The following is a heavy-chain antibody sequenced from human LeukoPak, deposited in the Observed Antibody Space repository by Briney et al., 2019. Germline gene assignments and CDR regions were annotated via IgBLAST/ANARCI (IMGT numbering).Heavy chain of an antibody. V-gene: IGHV3-53*01. J-gene: IGHJ4*02. D-gene: IGHD4-17*01. Sequence: GGSLRLSCAASGFTVSSNYMNWVRQAPGKGLEWVSVIYSGGSTYYADSVKGRFTFSRDNSKNTLYLQMNSLRAEDTAVYYCARDRLHYGEYEKTLDYWGQGTLVTVSS. CDR1: GFTVSSNY. CDR3: ARDRLHYGEYEKTLDY. CDR2: IYSGGST.